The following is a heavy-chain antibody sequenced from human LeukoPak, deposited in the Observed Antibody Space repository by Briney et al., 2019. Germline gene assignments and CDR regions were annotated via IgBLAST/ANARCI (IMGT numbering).Heavy chain of an antibody. Sequence: GASVKVSCKASGGTFSSYAISWVRQAPGQGLEWMGWISAYNGNTNYAQKLQGRVTMTTDTSTSTAYMELRSLRSDDTAVYYCARDLPLRSLRFLEWLSPGGIDYWGQGTLVTVSS. CDR3: ARDLPLRSLRFLEWLSPGGIDY. V-gene: IGHV1-18*01. CDR1: GGTFSSYA. D-gene: IGHD3-3*01. J-gene: IGHJ4*02. CDR2: ISAYNGNT.